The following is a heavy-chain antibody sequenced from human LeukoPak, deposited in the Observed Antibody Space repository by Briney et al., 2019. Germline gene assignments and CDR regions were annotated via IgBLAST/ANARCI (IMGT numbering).Heavy chain of an antibody. CDR2: IYYSGST. D-gene: IGHD3-10*01. V-gene: IGHV4-39*01. CDR3: ARHRYYYRSGSYYGAPYYMDV. Sequence: SETLSLTCTVSGGSISTSSYSWGWIRQPPGKGLEWIGSIYYSGSTYYNPSLKSRVTISVDTSKNHFSLKLSSVTAADTAVYYCARHRYYYRSGSYYGAPYYMDVWGKGTTVTISS. CDR1: GGSISTSSYS. J-gene: IGHJ6*03.